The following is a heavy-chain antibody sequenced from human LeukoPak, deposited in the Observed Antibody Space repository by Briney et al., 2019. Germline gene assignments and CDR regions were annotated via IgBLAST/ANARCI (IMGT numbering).Heavy chain of an antibody. CDR1: GGSISSYY. D-gene: IGHD6-13*01. V-gene: IGHV4-59*01. CDR2: IYYSGST. CDR3: ARAAAGTMFVDY. J-gene: IGHJ4*02. Sequence: PSETLSLTCTVSGGSISSYYWSWIRQPPGKGLEWIGYIYYSGSTNYNPSLKSRDTISVDTSKNQFSLKLSSVTAADTAVYYCARAAAGTMFVDYWGQGTLVTVSS.